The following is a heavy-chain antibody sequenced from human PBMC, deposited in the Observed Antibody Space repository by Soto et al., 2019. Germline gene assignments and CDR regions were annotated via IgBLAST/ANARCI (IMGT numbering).Heavy chain of an antibody. CDR3: ARHRGGYYDFWSGYFSAFDI. CDR2: IYYSGST. J-gene: IGHJ3*02. CDR1: GGSISSSSYY. D-gene: IGHD3-3*01. Sequence: QLQLQESGPGLVKPSETLSLTCTVSGGSISSSSYYWGWIRQPPGKGLEWIGSIYYSGSTYYNPSLKSRVTISVDTSKIQFSLKLSSVTAADTAVYYCARHRGGYYDFWSGYFSAFDICGQGTMVTVSS. V-gene: IGHV4-39*01.